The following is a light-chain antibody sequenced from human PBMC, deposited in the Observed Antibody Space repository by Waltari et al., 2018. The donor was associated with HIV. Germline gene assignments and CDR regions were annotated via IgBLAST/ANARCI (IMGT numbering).Light chain of an antibody. CDR1: QTISSY. Sequence: DIQMTQSPSSLSASVGDRVTITCRASQTISSYLNWYQQKPGKAPELLIYAASNLQSGVPSRFSGSGSGTDFTLTISSLHPEEFATYYCQQSYSTPYTFGQGTKLEIK. V-gene: IGKV1-39*01. CDR3: QQSYSTPYT. J-gene: IGKJ2*01. CDR2: AAS.